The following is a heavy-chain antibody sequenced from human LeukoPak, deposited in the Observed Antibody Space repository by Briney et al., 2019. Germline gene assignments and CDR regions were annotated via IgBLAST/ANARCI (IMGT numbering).Heavy chain of an antibody. CDR3: ARLAYCSNDVCYSNYYYSMDV. J-gene: IGHJ6*03. D-gene: IGHD2-8*01. CDR2: IYPDDSDT. CDR1: GYTFSSYW. V-gene: IGHV5-51*01. Sequence: GESLKISCKGSGYTFSSYWIGWGRQMPGKGLEWMGIIYPDDSDTRYSPSFPGQVTIPADKSISTAYLQWSSLKASDTAMYYCARLAYCSNDVCYSNYYYSMDVWSKGTTVTVSS.